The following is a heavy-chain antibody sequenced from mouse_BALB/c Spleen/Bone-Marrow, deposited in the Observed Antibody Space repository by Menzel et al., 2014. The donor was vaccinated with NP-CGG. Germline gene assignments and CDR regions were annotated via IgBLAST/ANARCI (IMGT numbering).Heavy chain of an antibody. V-gene: IGHV14-3*02. CDR1: GFNIKDSY. CDR2: IDPANGNT. CDR3: ASYDYEYYFDY. Sequence: EVQLQQSGAELVKPGASVKLSCTASGFNIKDSYMHWVKQRPEPGLEWIGRIDPANGNTKYDPKLQGKATITADTSSNTAYLQLSNLTSEDTAVYYCASYDYEYYFDYWGQGTPRTVSS. D-gene: IGHD2-4*01. J-gene: IGHJ2*01.